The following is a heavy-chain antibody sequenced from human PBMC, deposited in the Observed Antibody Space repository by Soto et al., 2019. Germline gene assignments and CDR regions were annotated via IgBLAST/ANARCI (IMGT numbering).Heavy chain of an antibody. V-gene: IGHV3-33*01. CDR2: IWYDGSNK. Sequence: GGSLRLSCGASGFTFSSYGMHWFRQAPGKGLEWVAVIWYDGSNKYYADSVKGRFTISRDNSKNTLYLQMNSLRAEDTAVYYCARDRPRGGGYSSAFDIWGQGTMVTVSS. J-gene: IGHJ3*02. CDR3: ARDRPRGGGYSSAFDI. CDR1: GFTFSSYG. D-gene: IGHD3-22*01.